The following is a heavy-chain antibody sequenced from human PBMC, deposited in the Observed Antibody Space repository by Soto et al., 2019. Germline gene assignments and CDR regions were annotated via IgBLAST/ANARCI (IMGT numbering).Heavy chain of an antibody. CDR1: GGSISSGGYY. V-gene: IGHV4-31*03. J-gene: IGHJ5*02. Sequence: PSETLSLTCTVSGGSISSGGYYWSWIRQHPGKGLEWIGYIYYSGSTYYNPSLKSRVTISVDTSKNQFSLKLSSVTAADTAVYYCAIYSVNWFDPWGQGTLVTVSS. D-gene: IGHD4-4*01. CDR2: IYYSGST. CDR3: AIYSVNWFDP.